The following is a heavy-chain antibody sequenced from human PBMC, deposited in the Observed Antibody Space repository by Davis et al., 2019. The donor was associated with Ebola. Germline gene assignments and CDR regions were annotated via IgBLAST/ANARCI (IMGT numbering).Heavy chain of an antibody. J-gene: IGHJ4*02. Sequence: GESLKISCAASGFTFSSYSMNWVRQAPGKGLEWVSSISSSSSYIYYADSVKGRFTISRDNAKNSLYLQMNSLRAEDTAVYYCARDQYYYDSSGYHDYFDCWGQGTLVTVSS. CDR1: GFTFSSYS. D-gene: IGHD3-22*01. V-gene: IGHV3-21*01. CDR2: ISSSSSYI. CDR3: ARDQYYYDSSGYHDYFDC.